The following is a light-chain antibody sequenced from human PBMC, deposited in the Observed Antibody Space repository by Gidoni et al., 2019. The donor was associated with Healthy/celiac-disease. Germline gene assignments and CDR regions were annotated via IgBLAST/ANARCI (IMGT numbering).Light chain of an antibody. CDR1: SSDVGSYNL. J-gene: IGLJ2*01. CDR3: CSYAGSRV. CDR2: EGS. V-gene: IGLV2-23*01. Sequence: QSALTQPASVSGSPGQSITISCTGTSSDVGSYNLVSWYQQHPVKAPKLMIYEGSKRPSGVSHRFSGSKSGNTASLTISGLQAEDEADYYCCSYAGSRVFGGGTKLTVL.